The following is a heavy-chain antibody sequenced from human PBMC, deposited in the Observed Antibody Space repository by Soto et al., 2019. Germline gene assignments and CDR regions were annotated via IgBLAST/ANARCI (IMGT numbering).Heavy chain of an antibody. V-gene: IGHV4-30-4*01. CDR3: ATAVYCRRASCSNWFDP. J-gene: IGHJ5*02. D-gene: IGHD2-2*01. CDR1: GGSISSADYY. Sequence: SETLSLTCTVSGGSISSADYYWSWIRQPPGKGLEWIGYIYYSGSTYYNPSLKSRVTISLDTSKNQFSLKLSSVTAADTAVYYCATAVYCRRASCSNWFDPWGQGTLVTVSS. CDR2: IYYSGST.